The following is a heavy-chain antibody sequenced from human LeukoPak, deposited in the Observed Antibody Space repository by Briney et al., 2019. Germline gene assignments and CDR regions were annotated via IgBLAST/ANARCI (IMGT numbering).Heavy chain of an antibody. CDR2: TSGSGGST. J-gene: IGHJ4*02. Sequence: GSLRLSCAASGFTFSNYAMSWVRPAPGKGLEWVSATSGSGGSTYYADSVKGRFTISRDTSKNTLYLQMNSLRAEDTAVYYCAKDAVYCSGGSCPHYFDYWGQGTLVTVSS. D-gene: IGHD2-15*01. CDR1: GFTFSNYA. CDR3: AKDAVYCSGGSCPHYFDY. V-gene: IGHV3-23*01.